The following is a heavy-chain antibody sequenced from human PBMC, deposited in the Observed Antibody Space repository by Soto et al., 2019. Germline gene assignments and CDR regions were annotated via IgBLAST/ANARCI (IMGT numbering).Heavy chain of an antibody. CDR3: AKGVPSIFGVVGSPRRLNGFDT. V-gene: IGHV3-23*01. CDR2: ISGSGGST. Sequence: PWWSLRICCAASGVTFNSYAMGGVRQAPGKGLEWVSAISGSGGSTYYADSVKGRFTISRDNSKNTLYLQMNSLRAEDTAVYYCAKGVPSIFGVVGSPRRLNGFDTWGQGTLVTVSS. CDR1: GVTFNSYA. J-gene: IGHJ5*02. D-gene: IGHD3-3*01.